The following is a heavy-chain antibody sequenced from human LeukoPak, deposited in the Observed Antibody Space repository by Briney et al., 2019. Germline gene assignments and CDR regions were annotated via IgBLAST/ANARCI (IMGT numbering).Heavy chain of an antibody. CDR1: GLILGDWW. V-gene: IGHV3-7*01. CDR3: ARERRLHYYDSSGPLRYDYPSMDV. J-gene: IGHJ6*02. CDR2: IKQDGSEI. Sequence: GGSLRLSCGVSGLILGDWWMSWVRQARGKGLEGVANIKQDGSEIYYGDCVKGRFTISRDNAQNSVYLPMTSLSADDTAVYYCARERRLHYYDSSGPLRYDYPSMDVWGQGTTVTVSS. D-gene: IGHD3-22*01.